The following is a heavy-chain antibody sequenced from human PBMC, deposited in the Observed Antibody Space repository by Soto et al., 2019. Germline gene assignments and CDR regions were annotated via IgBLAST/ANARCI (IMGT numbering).Heavy chain of an antibody. Sequence: GGSLRLSCAASGFTFISYAMSWVRQAPWKGLEWVSVIGDSGGSYYADSVKGRFTISRDNSKNTLYLQMNSLRAEDTAVYYCAKQYDSSGYYEIEYWGQGTQVTVS. D-gene: IGHD3-22*01. CDR1: GFTFISYA. CDR3: AKQYDSSGYYEIEY. V-gene: IGHV3-23*01. J-gene: IGHJ4*02. CDR2: IGDSGGS.